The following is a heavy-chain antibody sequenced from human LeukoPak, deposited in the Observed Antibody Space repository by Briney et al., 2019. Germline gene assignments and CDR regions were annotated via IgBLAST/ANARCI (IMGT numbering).Heavy chain of an antibody. CDR2: ISGSGGST. Sequence: GGSLRLSCAASGFTFSSYAMSWVRQAPGKGLEWVSAISGSGGSTYYADSVKGRFTISRDNSKNTLYLQMNSLRAEDTAVYYCAKRYYYDSSGYGRSPRASPAFDYWGQGTLVTVSS. V-gene: IGHV3-23*01. J-gene: IGHJ4*02. CDR1: GFTFSSYA. D-gene: IGHD3-22*01. CDR3: AKRYYYDSSGYGRSPRASPAFDY.